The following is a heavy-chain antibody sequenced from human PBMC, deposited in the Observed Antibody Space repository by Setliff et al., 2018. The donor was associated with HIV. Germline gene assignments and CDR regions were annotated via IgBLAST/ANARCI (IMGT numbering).Heavy chain of an antibody. CDR3: VRDPIEGSPDYFDY. D-gene: IGHD1-26*01. CDR2: MSTGGGIK. J-gene: IGHJ4*02. Sequence: PGGSLRLSCAATGFTFSSYVLHWVRQAPGKGLEWVAVMSTGGGIKICADSVGGRFTISRDNSRNTLFLQMNNLRPEDTATYYCVRDPIEGSPDYFDYWGQGALVTVSS. CDR1: GFTFSSYV. V-gene: IGHV3-30-3*01.